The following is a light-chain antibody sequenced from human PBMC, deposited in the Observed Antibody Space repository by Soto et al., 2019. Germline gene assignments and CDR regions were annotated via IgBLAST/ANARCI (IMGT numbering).Light chain of an antibody. CDR3: QQNKDWPGT. CDR2: DAS. V-gene: IGKV3-15*01. J-gene: IGKJ1*01. CDR1: QSVSNY. Sequence: EIVLTQSPATLSLSPGERATLSCWASQSVSNYFVWYQQKPGQAPRLLIYDASSRATGIPVRFSGSGSGTEFTLTISSLQSEDFGVYYCQQNKDWPGTFGQGTKVDIK.